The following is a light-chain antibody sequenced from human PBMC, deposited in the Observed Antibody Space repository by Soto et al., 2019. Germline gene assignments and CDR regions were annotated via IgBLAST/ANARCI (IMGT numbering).Light chain of an antibody. CDR3: QQYNHWPPLT. CDR2: CAS. CDR1: QSVGRN. J-gene: IGKJ4*01. V-gene: IGKV3-15*01. Sequence: EIVMTQSPATLSVSPGERATLSCRASQSVGRNLAWYQQKPGQAPRLLIYCASTRATGIPARFSGSGSGTEFTLTISSLQSEDVAIYSCQQYNHWPPLTFGGGTKVEIK.